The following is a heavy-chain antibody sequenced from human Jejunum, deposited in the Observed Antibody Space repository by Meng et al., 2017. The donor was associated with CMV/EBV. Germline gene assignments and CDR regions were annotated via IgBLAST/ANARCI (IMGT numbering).Heavy chain of an antibody. D-gene: IGHD4-11*01. CDR1: GFSATSNY. J-gene: IGHJ4*02. CDR3: ARACRQVSNCYLDS. CDR2: IRNDGST. Sequence: ASGFSATSNYLTWVRQAPGKGPEWVSFIRNDGSTTYTASVQGRFTISRDNSKNTVYLQMNSLRAEDTALYYCARACRQVSNCYLDSWGQGTQVTVSS. V-gene: IGHV3-53*01.